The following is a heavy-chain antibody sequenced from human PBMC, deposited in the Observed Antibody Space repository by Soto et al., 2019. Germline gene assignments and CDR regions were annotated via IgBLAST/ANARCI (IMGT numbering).Heavy chain of an antibody. D-gene: IGHD4-4*01. J-gene: IGHJ6*03. CDR3: ASWGFYSNSHLISLLRQQNSTDV. Sequence: GRSLRLSCAASGFSFSDYYMRWIRHAPERGLEWVSYIRSSGSTINYADSLKGGFPISRDNAKNSLYLQMNSLGSEDTAVYYCASWGFYSNSHLISLLRQQNSTDV. CDR1: GFSFSDYY. CDR2: IRSSGSTI. V-gene: IGHV3-11*01.